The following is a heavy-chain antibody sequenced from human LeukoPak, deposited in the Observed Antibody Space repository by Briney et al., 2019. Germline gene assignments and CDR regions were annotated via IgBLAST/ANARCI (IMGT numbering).Heavy chain of an antibody. CDR1: GGSFSGYY. CDR2: INHSGST. J-gene: IGHJ4*02. D-gene: IGHD3-22*01. Sequence: PSETLSLTCAVYGGSFSGYYWSWIRQPPGKGLEWIGEINHSGSTNYNPSLKRRVTISVDTSKNQFSLKLSSVTAADTAVYYCARELYYYDSSGYYPFDYWGQGTLVTVSS. CDR3: ARELYYYDSSGYYPFDY. V-gene: IGHV4-34*01.